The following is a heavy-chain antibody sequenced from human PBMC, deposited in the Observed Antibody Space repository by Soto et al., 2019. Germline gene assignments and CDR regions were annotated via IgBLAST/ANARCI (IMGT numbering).Heavy chain of an antibody. CDR1: GYTFTGYY. Sequence: AASVKVSCKASGYTFTGYYMHWVRQAPGQGLEWMGWINPNSGGKNYEKNFQDGVTLTGDTSLSTAYLELNSLRSDDTAVYYCAFLPSCTSTSCPNWNYAVDYWGQGTLVTVSS. J-gene: IGHJ4*02. D-gene: IGHD2-2*01. V-gene: IGHV1-2*02. CDR3: AFLPSCTSTSCPNWNYAVDY. CDR2: INPNSGGK.